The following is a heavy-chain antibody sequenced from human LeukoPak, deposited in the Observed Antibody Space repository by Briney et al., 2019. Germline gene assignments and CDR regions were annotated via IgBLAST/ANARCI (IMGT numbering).Heavy chain of an antibody. CDR1: GYTFTDYY. V-gene: IGHV1-2*02. CDR3: ARCLGYYYGMDV. J-gene: IGHJ6*02. Sequence: ASVKVSCKASGYTFTDYYMHWVRQAPGQGLEWMGWIDPKSGVTTYAQKFQGRVTMTRDTSISTAYMELSSLTSDDTAVYYCARCLGYYYGMDVWGQGTTVTVSS. D-gene: IGHD1-26*01. CDR2: IDPKSGVT.